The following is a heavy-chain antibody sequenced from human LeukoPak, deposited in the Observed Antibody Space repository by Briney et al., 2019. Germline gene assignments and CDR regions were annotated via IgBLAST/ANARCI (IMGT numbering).Heavy chain of an antibody. CDR2: IYYSGST. CDR1: GGSISSSSYY. J-gene: IGHJ5*02. V-gene: IGHV4-39*01. Sequence: PSETLSLTCTVSGGSISSSSYYWGWIRQPPGKGLEWIGSIYYSGSTYYNPSLKSRVTISVDTSKNQFSLKLSSVTAADTAVYYCASLFPYSSPRGHWFDPWGQGTLVTVSS. CDR3: ASLFPYSSPRGHWFDP. D-gene: IGHD6-13*01.